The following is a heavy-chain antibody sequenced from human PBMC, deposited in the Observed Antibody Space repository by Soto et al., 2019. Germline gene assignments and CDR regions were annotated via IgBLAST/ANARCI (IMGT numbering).Heavy chain of an antibody. CDR3: TRALSGSYDS. D-gene: IGHD1-26*01. CDR2: TYYRSKWST. CDR1: GDSVSSKSAA. J-gene: IGHJ5*01. Sequence: QTLSLTCVISGDSVSSKSAAWNWIRQSPSRGLEWLGRTYYRSKWSTDYAVSVKSRITINPDTSKKQFSLQLNSVTHEDTDVYYCTRALSGSYDSWGQGTLVTVYS. V-gene: IGHV6-1*01.